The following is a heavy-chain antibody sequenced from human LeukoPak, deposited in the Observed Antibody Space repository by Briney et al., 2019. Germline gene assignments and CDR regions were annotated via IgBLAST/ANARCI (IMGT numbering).Heavy chain of an antibody. D-gene: IGHD6-13*01. CDR3: AKVSSSWYLAGPDY. CDR1: GFTFDDFA. J-gene: IGHJ4*02. Sequence: PGRSLRLSCAASGFTFDDFAMHWVRQAPGKGLERVSGIDYNSDGIDYAASVKGRFTISRDNAKNSLYLQMNSLRTEDTALYFCAKVSSSWYLAGPDYWGQGTLVAVSS. V-gene: IGHV3-9*01. CDR2: IDYNSDGI.